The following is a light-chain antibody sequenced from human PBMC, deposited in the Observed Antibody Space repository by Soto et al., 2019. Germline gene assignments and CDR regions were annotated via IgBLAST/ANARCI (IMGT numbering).Light chain of an antibody. J-gene: IGLJ3*02. CDR3: TSYTSSSTLV. CDR2: EVT. CDR1: SSDVGGYSY. V-gene: IGLV2-14*01. Sequence: QSVLTQPASVSGSPGQSITISCTGTSSDVGGYSYVSWYQQHPGKAPKLMIYEVTYRPSGGSNRFSGSKSGNTASLTISGLQAEDEADYYCTSYTSSSTLVFGGGTQLTVL.